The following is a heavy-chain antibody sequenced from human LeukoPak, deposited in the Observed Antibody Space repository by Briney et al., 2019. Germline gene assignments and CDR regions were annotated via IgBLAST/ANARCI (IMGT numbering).Heavy chain of an antibody. J-gene: IGHJ5*02. CDR1: GYTFTSYD. D-gene: IGHD3-3*01. V-gene: IGHV1-8*03. CDR2: MNPDRGNT. Sequence: ASVKVSCKASGYTFTSYDINWVRQATEQGLEWMGWMNPDRGNTGYAQKFQGRVNITRNTSISTAYMELSSLRSEDTAVYYCARNPIRTYYDFWSGYSNWFDPWGQGTLVTVSS. CDR3: ARNPIRTYYDFWSGYSNWFDP.